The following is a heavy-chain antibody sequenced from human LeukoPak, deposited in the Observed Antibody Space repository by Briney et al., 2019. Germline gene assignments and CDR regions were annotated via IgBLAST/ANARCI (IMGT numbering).Heavy chain of an antibody. Sequence: SETLSLTCAVYGGSFSGYYWSWIRQPPGKGLEWIGEINHSGSTYYNPSLKSRVTISVDRSKNQFSLKLSSVTAADTAVYYCARGSAAILLDFDYWGQGTLVTVSS. V-gene: IGHV4-34*01. CDR1: GGSFSGYY. CDR3: ARGSAAILLDFDY. J-gene: IGHJ4*02. CDR2: INHSGST. D-gene: IGHD2-2*02.